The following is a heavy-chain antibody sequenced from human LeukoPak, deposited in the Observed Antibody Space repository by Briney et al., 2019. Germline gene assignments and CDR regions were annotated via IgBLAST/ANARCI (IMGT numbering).Heavy chain of an antibody. Sequence: GASVKVSCKASGGTFSSYAISWVRQAPGQGLEWMGGIIPIFGTANYAQKFQGRVTITADESTSTAYMELSSLRSEDTAVYYCARDPLWAYDILTGYYYDGIDVWGQGTTVTVSS. D-gene: IGHD3-9*01. CDR2: IIPIFGTA. V-gene: IGHV1-69*01. J-gene: IGHJ6*02. CDR3: ARDPLWAYDILTGYYYDGIDV. CDR1: GGTFSSYA.